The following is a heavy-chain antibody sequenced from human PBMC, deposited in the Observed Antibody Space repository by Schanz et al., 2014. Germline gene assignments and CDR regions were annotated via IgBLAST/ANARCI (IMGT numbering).Heavy chain of an antibody. J-gene: IGHJ6*02. V-gene: IGHV4-31*03. D-gene: IGHD2-15*01. Sequence: QALLQESGPGLVKPSGTLSLTCSVSGGSISSGSYYWSWIRQPAGKGLEWIGYIYDSGNTYYNPSLKSRVTMSIDTSENQFSLNLRSVTGADTAVYYCARLVGPSFYYGMDVWGQGTTVTVSS. CDR2: IYDSGNT. CDR1: GGSISSGSYY. CDR3: ARLVGPSFYYGMDV.